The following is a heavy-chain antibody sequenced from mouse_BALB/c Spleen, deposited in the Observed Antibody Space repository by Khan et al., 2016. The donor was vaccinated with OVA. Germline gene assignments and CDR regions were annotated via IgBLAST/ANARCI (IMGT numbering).Heavy chain of an antibody. CDR3: ARQPYYHYYVMDY. J-gene: IGHJ4*01. D-gene: IGHD2-10*01. V-gene: IGHV2-6-1*01. CDR1: GFSLTNYG. CDR2: IWSDGST. Sequence: QVQLKESGPGLVAPSQSLSITCTISGFSLTNYGVQWVRQPPGKGLEWLVVIWSDGSTTYNSTLKSRLSISKDDSKSQVFLKMNSLQTDDTAMYYCARQPYYHYYVMDYWGQGTSVTVSS.